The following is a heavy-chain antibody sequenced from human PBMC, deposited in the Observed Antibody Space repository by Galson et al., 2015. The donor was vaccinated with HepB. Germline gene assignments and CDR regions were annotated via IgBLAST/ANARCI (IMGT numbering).Heavy chain of an antibody. CDR2: ISYDGSNK. Sequence: SLRLSCAASGFTFSSYAMHWVRQAPGKGLEWVAVISYDGSNKYYADSVKGRFTISRDNSKNTLYLQMNSLRAEDTAVYYCARDINDIWNAGYGETGVGAFDIWGQGTMVTVSS. V-gene: IGHV3-30-3*01. J-gene: IGHJ3*02. CDR3: ARDINDIWNAGYGETGVGAFDI. D-gene: IGHD4-17*01. CDR1: GFTFSSYA.